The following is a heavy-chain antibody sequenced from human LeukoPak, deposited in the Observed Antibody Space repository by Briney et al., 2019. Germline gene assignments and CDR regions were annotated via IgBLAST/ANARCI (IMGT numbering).Heavy chain of an antibody. D-gene: IGHD6-13*01. V-gene: IGHV4-34*01. CDR3: ARIGPRDSSNWYGRRNWYFDL. J-gene: IGHJ2*01. CDR2: INHSGST. Sequence: SETLSLTCAVYGGSFSGYYWSWIRQPPGKGLEWIGEINHSGSTNYNPSLKSRVTISVDTSKNQFSLKLSSVTAADTAVYYCARIGPRDSSNWYGRRNWYFDLWGRGTLVTVSS. CDR1: GGSFSGYY.